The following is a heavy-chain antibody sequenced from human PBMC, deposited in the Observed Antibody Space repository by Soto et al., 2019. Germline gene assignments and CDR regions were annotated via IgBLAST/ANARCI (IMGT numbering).Heavy chain of an antibody. D-gene: IGHD1-7*01. V-gene: IGHV5-10-1*01. CDR1: GYRFTSYW. CDR3: ARHVQTGITGTTPGMDV. Sequence: GESLKISCQGSGYRFTSYWISWVRQMPGKGLEWMGRIDPSDSYTNYSPSFQGHVTISADKSISTAYLQWSSLKASDTAMYYCARHVQTGITGTTPGMDVWGQGTTVTVSS. CDR2: IDPSDSYT. J-gene: IGHJ6*02.